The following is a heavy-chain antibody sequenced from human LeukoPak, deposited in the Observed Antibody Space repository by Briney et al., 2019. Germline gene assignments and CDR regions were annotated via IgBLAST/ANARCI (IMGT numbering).Heavy chain of an antibody. CDR1: GYTFTSYG. D-gene: IGHD3-3*01. Sequence: ASVKVSYKASGYTFTSYGISWVRQAPGQGLEWMGWISAYNGNTNYAQKLQGRVTMTTDTSTSTAYMELRSLRSDDTAVYYCARWGPTILGVVPANYYMDVWGKGTTVTVSS. V-gene: IGHV1-18*01. CDR3: ARWGPTILGVVPANYYMDV. J-gene: IGHJ6*03. CDR2: ISAYNGNT.